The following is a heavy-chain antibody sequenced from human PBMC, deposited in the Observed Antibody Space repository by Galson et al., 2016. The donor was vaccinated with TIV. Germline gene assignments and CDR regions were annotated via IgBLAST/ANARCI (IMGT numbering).Heavy chain of an antibody. CDR2: INAGTGDT. CDR1: GYTITSYA. V-gene: IGHV1-3*01. CDR3: AGDFGGSFSPFYGMDV. Sequence: SVKVSCKASGYTITSYAMHWVRQAPGQRFEWMGWINAGTGDTKFSQKFQGRVTLTRDTSASTVYMGLSSLTSEATAVYYCAGDFGGSFSPFYGMDVWGQGTTVTVSS. J-gene: IGHJ6*02. D-gene: IGHD3-16*01.